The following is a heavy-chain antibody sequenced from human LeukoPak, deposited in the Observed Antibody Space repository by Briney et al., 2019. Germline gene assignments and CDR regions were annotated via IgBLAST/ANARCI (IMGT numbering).Heavy chain of an antibody. CDR2: INSDGSTT. V-gene: IGHV3-74*01. CDR3: ARVATGSYDWFDP. D-gene: IGHD3-10*01. J-gene: IGHJ5*02. Sequence: GGSLRLSCAASGFTFSSYSMNWVRQAPGKGLAWVSRINSDGSTTSYADSVKGRFTISRDNAKNTLYLQMNSLRAEDTAVYFCARVATGSYDWFDPWGQGTLVTVSS. CDR1: GFTFSSYS.